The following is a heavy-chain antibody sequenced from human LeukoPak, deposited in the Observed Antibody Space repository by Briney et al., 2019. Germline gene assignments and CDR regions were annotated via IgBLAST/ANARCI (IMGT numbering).Heavy chain of an antibody. CDR2: IYSGGTT. D-gene: IGHD5-18*01. Sequence: GGSLRLSCSASGFTLSTNCMTWVRQAPGKGLEWVSTIYSGGTTYYADTVMGRFTISRHNSRNTLYLQMNSLRAEDTAVYYCARVDTVMAYYFDLWGQGTLVTVSS. V-gene: IGHV3-53*04. CDR1: GFTLSTNC. CDR3: ARVDTVMAYYFDL. J-gene: IGHJ4*02.